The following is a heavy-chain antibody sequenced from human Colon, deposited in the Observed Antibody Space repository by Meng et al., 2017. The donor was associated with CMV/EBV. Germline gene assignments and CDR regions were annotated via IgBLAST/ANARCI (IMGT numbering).Heavy chain of an antibody. CDR1: GFTVSSNY. Sequence: ESLKISCAASGFTVSSNYMSWVRQAPGKGLEWVSVIYSCGSTYYADSVKGRFTISRDNSKNTLYLQMNSLRAEDTAVYYCARDGRGWGLDYWGQGTLVTVSS. D-gene: IGHD6-19*01. CDR3: ARDGRGWGLDY. V-gene: IGHV3-53*01. J-gene: IGHJ4*02. CDR2: IYSCGST.